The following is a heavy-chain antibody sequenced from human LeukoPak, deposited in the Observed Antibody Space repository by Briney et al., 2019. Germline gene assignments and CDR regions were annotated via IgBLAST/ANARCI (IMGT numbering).Heavy chain of an antibody. CDR1: GYIFTDSW. V-gene: IGHV5-51*01. CDR2: INPVNSGT. CDR3: ARNTLPVGCISTSCPFGSWFDP. D-gene: IGHD2-2*01. Sequence: GESLKISCKGSGYIFTDSWIAWARQMPGKGLEWMGIINPVNSGTVYSPSFQGQVTMSVDKSISTAYLQWSSLEASDTAIYYCARNTLPVGCISTSCPFGSWFDPWGQGTLVTVSS. J-gene: IGHJ5*02.